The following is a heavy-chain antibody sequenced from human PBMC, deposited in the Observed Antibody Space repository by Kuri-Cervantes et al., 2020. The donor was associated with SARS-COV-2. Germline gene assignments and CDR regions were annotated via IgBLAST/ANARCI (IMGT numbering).Heavy chain of an antibody. D-gene: IGHD3-22*01. J-gene: IGHJ3*02. V-gene: IGHV4-39*01. CDR1: GGSISSSSYY. CDR2: IYYSGST. CDR3: ISSGYYNDAFDI. Sequence: GSLRLSCTVSGGSISSSSYYWGWIRQPPGKGLEWIGSIYYSGSTYYNPSLKSRVTISVDTSKNQFSLKLCSVTAADTAVYYCISSGYYNDAFDIWGQGTMVTVSS.